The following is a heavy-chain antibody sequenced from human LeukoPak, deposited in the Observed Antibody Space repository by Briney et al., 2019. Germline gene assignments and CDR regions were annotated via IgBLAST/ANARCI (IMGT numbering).Heavy chain of an antibody. J-gene: IGHJ4*02. CDR1: GFTFSSYA. CDR3: ARSGPPLTVYYDFWSGPLDY. D-gene: IGHD3-3*01. Sequence: GGSLRLSCAASGFTFSSYAMHWVRQAPGKGLEWVAVISYDGSNKYYADSVKGRFTISRDNSKNTLYLQMNSLRAEDTAVYYCARSGPPLTVYYDFWSGPLDYWGQGTLVTVSS. V-gene: IGHV3-30-3*01. CDR2: ISYDGSNK.